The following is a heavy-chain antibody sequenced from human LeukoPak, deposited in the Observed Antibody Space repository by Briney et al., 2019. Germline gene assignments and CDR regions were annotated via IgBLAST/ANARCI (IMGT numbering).Heavy chain of an antibody. V-gene: IGHV3-48*01. CDR1: GFTFSSYS. CDR2: ISSSSSTI. J-gene: IGHJ4*02. Sequence: GGSLRLSCAASGFTFSSYSMNWARQAPGKGLEWVSYISSSSSTIYYADSVKGRFTISRDNAKNSLYLQMNSLRAEDTAVYYCARDKGAFDYWGQGTLVTVSS. CDR3: ARDKGAFDY.